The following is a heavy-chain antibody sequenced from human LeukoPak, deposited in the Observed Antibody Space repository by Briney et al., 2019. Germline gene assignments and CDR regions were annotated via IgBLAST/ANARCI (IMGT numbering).Heavy chain of an antibody. V-gene: IGHV3-11*04. CDR3: AELGITMIGGV. D-gene: IGHD3-10*02. J-gene: IGHJ6*04. CDR2: ISGSGHDI. CDR1: RFPFGDAY. Sequence: TGGSPRNSFEASRFPFGDAYMTWWPPAPGKGVEWVAYISGSGHDINYSESAKGRFTISRDNAKNSLYLQMSSLRVEDTAVYYCAELGITMIGGVWGKGTTVTISS.